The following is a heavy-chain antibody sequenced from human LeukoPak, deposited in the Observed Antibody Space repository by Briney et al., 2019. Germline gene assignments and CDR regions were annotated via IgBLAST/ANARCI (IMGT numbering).Heavy chain of an antibody. CDR3: ATPTIFGTPADY. Sequence: ASVKVSCKVSGYTLTELSMHWVRQAPGKGLEWMGGFDPEDGETIYAQKFQGRVTMTEDTSTDTAYMELSSLRSEDTAVYYCATPTIFGTPADYWGQGTLVTVSS. V-gene: IGHV1-24*01. D-gene: IGHD3-3*01. CDR2: FDPEDGET. J-gene: IGHJ4*02. CDR1: GYTLTELS.